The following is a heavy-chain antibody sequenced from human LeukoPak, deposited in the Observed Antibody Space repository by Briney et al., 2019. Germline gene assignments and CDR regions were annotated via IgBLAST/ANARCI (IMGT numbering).Heavy chain of an antibody. V-gene: IGHV1-2*02. Sequence: YTXXXXYMHWVRQAPGQGLEWMGWINPNSGGTNYAQKFQGRVTMTRDTSISTAYMELSRLRSDDTAVYYCARVGCSSTSCYRISYYYYYGMDVWGQGTTVTVSS. J-gene: IGHJ6*02. CDR2: INPNSGGT. CDR3: ARVGCSSTSCYRISYYYYYGMDV. D-gene: IGHD2-2*01. CDR1: YTXXXXY.